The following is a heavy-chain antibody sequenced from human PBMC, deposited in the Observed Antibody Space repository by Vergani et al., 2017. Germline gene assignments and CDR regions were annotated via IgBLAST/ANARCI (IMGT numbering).Heavy chain of an antibody. CDR3: ARGVDTXMSYYVPYYYGMDV. D-gene: IGHD5-18*01. CDR1: GGTFSSYA. Sequence: QVQLVQSGAEVKKPGSSVKVSCKASGGTFSSYAISWVRQAPGQGLEWMGGIIPIFGTANDAQKFQGRVTITADESTSTAYMELRSLRSEDTAVYYCARGVDTXMSYYVPYYYGMDVWGQGITVTVSS. J-gene: IGHJ6*02. CDR2: IIPIFGTA. V-gene: IGHV1-69*12.